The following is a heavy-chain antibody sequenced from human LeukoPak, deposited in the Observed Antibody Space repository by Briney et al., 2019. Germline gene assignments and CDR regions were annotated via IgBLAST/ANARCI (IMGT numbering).Heavy chain of an antibody. Sequence: PGGSLRLFCAASGFAFSTYSMNWVRQAPGKGLEWLSYITSTSYAIYYGDSVKGRFTISRDNAKNSLYLQMNSLRAEDSAVYYCARVAPGHDVGRGYFDYWGQGTLVTVSS. V-gene: IGHV3-48*01. CDR1: GFAFSTYS. CDR3: ARVAPGHDVGRGYFDY. D-gene: IGHD6-13*01. CDR2: ITSTSYAI. J-gene: IGHJ4*02.